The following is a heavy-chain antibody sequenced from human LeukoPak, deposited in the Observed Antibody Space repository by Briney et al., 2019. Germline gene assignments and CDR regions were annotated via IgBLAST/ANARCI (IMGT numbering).Heavy chain of an antibody. CDR1: GFTVSSNY. V-gene: IGHV3-66*01. Sequence: GGSLRLSCAASGFTVSSNYMSWVRQAPGKGLEWVSVIYSGGSTYYADSVKGRFTISRDNSKNTLYLQMNSLRAEDTAVYYCARERQAKITMIENAFDIWGQGTMVTVSS. CDR2: IYSGGST. D-gene: IGHD3-22*01. CDR3: ARERQAKITMIENAFDI. J-gene: IGHJ3*02.